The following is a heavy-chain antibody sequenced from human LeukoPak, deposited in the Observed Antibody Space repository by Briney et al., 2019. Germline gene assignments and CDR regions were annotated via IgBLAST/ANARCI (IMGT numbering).Heavy chain of an antibody. CDR3: ARRYSSSLEAFDI. CDR1: GYTFTGYY. Sequence: GASVKVSCKASGYTFTGYYMHWVRQAPGQGLEWMGWINPNSGGTNYAQKFQGRVTMTRDTSISTAYMELSRLRSDDTAVFYCARRYSSSLEAFDIWGQGTMVTVSS. CDR2: INPNSGGT. V-gene: IGHV1-2*02. D-gene: IGHD6-13*01. J-gene: IGHJ3*02.